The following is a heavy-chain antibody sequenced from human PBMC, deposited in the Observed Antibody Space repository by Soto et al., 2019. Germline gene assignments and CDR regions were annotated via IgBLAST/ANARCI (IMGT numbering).Heavy chain of an antibody. CDR2: ISAYNGNT. D-gene: IGHD3-10*01. J-gene: IGHJ6*02. V-gene: IGHV1-18*01. CDR1: GYTFTSYG. CDR3: AKDRSIWFGDLYDYYYGMDV. Sequence: GASVKVSCKASGYTFTSYGISWVRQAPGQGLEWMGWISAYNGNTNYAQKLQGRVTMTTDTSTSTAYMELRAEDTAVYYCAKDRSIWFGDLYDYYYGMDVWGQGTTVTVS.